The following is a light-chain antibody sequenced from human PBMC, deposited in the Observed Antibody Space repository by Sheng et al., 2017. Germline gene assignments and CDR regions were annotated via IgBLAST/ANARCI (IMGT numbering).Light chain of an antibody. V-gene: IGKV1-12*01. J-gene: IGKJ2*01. CDR1: QDISSW. Sequence: DIQMTQSPPSVSASVGDRVTITCRASQDISSWLAWYQQKPGKAPNLLIYKASSLESGVPSRFSGSGSGTDFTLTVSSLQPEDFATYYCQQSYSAPYTFGQGTKLDIK. CDR3: QQSYSAPYT. CDR2: KAS.